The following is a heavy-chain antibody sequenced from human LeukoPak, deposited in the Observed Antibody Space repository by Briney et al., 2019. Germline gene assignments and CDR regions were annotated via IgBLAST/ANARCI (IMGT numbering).Heavy chain of an antibody. CDR1: GFIFSSYS. D-gene: IGHD1-26*01. Sequence: GGSLRLSCAASGFIFSSYSINWVRQAPGKGLEWVSYISSSSAYIYYADAVKGRFTISRDNAKNSLYLQMNSLRAEDTAVYYCAREGESAGYPIDYWGQGTLVTVSS. CDR3: AREGESAGYPIDY. V-gene: IGHV3-21*01. J-gene: IGHJ4*02. CDR2: ISSSSAYI.